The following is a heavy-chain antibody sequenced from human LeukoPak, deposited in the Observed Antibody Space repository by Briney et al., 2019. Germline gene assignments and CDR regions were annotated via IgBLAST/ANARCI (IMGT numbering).Heavy chain of an antibody. CDR2: IYTSGST. J-gene: IGHJ5*02. V-gene: IGHV4-4*07. CDR1: GGSISSYY. D-gene: IGHD3-9*01. Sequence: PSETLSLTCTVSGGSISSYYWSWIRQPAGKGLEWIGRIYTSGSTNYNPSLKRRVTMSVDTSKNQFSLKLSSVTAADTAVYYCARAHRRYFDEDWFDPWGQGILVTVSS. CDR3: ARAHRRYFDEDWFDP.